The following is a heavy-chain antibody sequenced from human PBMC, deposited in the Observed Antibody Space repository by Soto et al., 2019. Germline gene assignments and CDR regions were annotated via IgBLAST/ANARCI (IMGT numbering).Heavy chain of an antibody. J-gene: IGHJ5*02. Sequence: PSETLSLTCSVSGGSISSSSYYGVWIRQPPGKGLEWIGSIYYSGSTYYNPSLKSRVTISVDTSKNQFSLKLSSVTAADTAVYDCARLEAAAGPGDWFDPWGQG. D-gene: IGHD6-13*01. CDR2: IYYSGST. CDR3: ARLEAAAGPGDWFDP. CDR1: GGSISSSSYY. V-gene: IGHV4-39*01.